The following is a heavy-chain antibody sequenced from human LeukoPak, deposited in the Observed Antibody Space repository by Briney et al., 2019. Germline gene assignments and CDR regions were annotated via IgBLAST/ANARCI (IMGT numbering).Heavy chain of an antibody. CDR2: IYPGDSDT. J-gene: IGHJ4*02. CDR1: GYSFTNYW. V-gene: IGHV5-51*01. CDR3: VRHLSDITSCPNY. Sequence: GESLKISCKGSGYSFTNYWIVWVRQKPGEGLEWMGIIYPGDSDTRYSPSFQGQVTISADKSISTAYLQWSSLQASDSAMYYCVRHLSDITSCPNYWGPGTLITVAS. D-gene: IGHD2-2*01.